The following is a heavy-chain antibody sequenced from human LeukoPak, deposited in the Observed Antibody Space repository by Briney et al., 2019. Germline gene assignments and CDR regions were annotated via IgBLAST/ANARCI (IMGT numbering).Heavy chain of an antibody. CDR3: AQREQWPDYFDY. CDR2: IDWDDNK. CDR1: GFSLSTSGMC. Sequence: SGPALVKPTQTLTLTCTFSGFSLSTSGMCVSWIRQPPGKALEWLARIDWDDNKYYNTSLKTRLTISKDTSKNQVVLTMTNMDPVDTATYYCAQREQWPDYFDYWGQGTLVTVSS. J-gene: IGHJ4*02. V-gene: IGHV2-70*11. D-gene: IGHD6-19*01.